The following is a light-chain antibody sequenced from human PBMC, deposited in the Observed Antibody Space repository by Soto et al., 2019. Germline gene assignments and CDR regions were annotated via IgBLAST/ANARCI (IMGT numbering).Light chain of an antibody. CDR2: GAS. CDR1: QSVSSN. Sequence: CRASQSVSSNLAWYQQKPGQAPRLLIYGASTRATGIPARFSGSGSGTVLTLTVISVQPQDFAVDYCQQYLNWSERFGVGPKV. V-gene: IGKV3-15*01. J-gene: IGKJ4*01. CDR3: QQYLNWSER.